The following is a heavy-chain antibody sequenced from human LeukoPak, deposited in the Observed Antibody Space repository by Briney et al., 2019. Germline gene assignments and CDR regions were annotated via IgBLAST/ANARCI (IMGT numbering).Heavy chain of an antibody. CDR2: MRNDGNNK. CDR1: GFTFSSYD. Sequence: PGGSLRLSCAASGFTFSSYDMHWVRQAPGKGLEWVAFMRNDGNNKYYAHSVKGRFTISRDNAKNSLYLQMNSLRAEDTAVYYCARSEYSYGPDYWGQGTLVTVSS. CDR3: ARSEYSYGPDY. D-gene: IGHD5-18*01. V-gene: IGHV3-30*02. J-gene: IGHJ4*02.